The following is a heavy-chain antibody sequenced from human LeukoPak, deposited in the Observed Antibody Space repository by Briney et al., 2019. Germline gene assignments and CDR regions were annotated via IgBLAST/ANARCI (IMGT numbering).Heavy chain of an antibody. CDR3: VRDAAYSAFNM. V-gene: IGHV3-48*02. D-gene: IGHD4-11*01. CDR2: ITTSSTIK. Sequence: GGSLRLSCAASGFAFNTYSMNWVRQAPGKGLQWVSSITTSSTIKYYADSVKGRFTISRDNAKNSLYLQMDSLRDEDTAVYYCVRDAAYSAFNMWGQGTMVTVSS. CDR1: GFAFNTYS. J-gene: IGHJ3*02.